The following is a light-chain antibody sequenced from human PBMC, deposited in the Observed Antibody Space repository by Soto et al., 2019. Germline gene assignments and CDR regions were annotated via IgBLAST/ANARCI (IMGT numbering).Light chain of an antibody. CDR3: QQANSFPRT. V-gene: IGKV1-33*01. CDR2: DAS. Sequence: DIQMTQSPSSLSASVGDRVSITCQASQDIGNYLNWYQQIPGKAPKLLIFDASNLESGVPSRFSGSGSGTDFTLTISSLQPEDFATYYCQQANSFPRTFGQGTKVDIK. CDR1: QDIGNY. J-gene: IGKJ1*01.